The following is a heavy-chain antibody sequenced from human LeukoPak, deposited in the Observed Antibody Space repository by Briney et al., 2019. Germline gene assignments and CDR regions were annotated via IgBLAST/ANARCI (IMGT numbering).Heavy chain of an antibody. CDR3: ASENCSGTSCSSFDY. CDR2: IYYSGTT. D-gene: IGHD2-2*01. Sequence: SQTLSLTCTVSGDSLDSGGYYWNWIRQHPWKGLEWIGYIYYSGTTYYNPSLKSRVTISVDTSKNQFSLRLSSVTAADTAVYYCASENCSGTSCSSFDYWGQGTLVTVSS. V-gene: IGHV4-31*03. J-gene: IGHJ4*02. CDR1: GDSLDSGGYY.